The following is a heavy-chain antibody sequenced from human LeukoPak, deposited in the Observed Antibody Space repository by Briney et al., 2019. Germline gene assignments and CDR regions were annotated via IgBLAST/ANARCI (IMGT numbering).Heavy chain of an antibody. CDR3: AKRLSASDWFEVDY. J-gene: IGHJ4*02. CDR1: GFTFSSYW. D-gene: IGHD3-9*01. CDR2: ISSGSGTI. Sequence: GGSLRLSCAASGFTFSSYWMNWVRQAPGKGLEWVSYISSGSGTIYYADSVKGRFTIARDDAKNSLYLQMSSLRDEDTAVYYCAKRLSASDWFEVDYWGQGTLVIVSS. V-gene: IGHV3-48*02.